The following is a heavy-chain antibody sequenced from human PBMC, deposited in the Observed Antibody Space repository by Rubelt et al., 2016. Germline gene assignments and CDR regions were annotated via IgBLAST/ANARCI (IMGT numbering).Heavy chain of an antibody. J-gene: IGHJ4*02. CDR3: ARDYGWGVDY. CDR2: IIPIFGTA. CDR1: GYTFTSYY. V-gene: IGHV1-69*01. Sequence: QVQLVQSGAEVKKPGASVKVSCKASGYTFTSYYMHWVRQAPGQGLEWMGGIIPIFGTANYAQKFQGRVTITADESTSTAYMELSSLRSEDTAVYYCARDYGWGVDYWGQGTLVTVSS. D-gene: IGHD3-16*01.